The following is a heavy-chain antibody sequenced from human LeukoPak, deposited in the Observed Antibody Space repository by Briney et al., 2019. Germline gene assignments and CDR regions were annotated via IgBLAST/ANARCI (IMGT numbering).Heavy chain of an antibody. Sequence: SQTLSLTCAISGDSVSSNSAAWNWIRQSPSRGLERLGRTYYRSKWYNDYAVSVKSRITINPDTSKNQFSLKLSSVTAADTAVYYCARTTILLWFGEPIYDAFDIWGQGTMVTVSS. CDR2: TYYRSKWYN. CDR3: ARTTILLWFGEPIYDAFDI. CDR1: GDSVSSNSAA. V-gene: IGHV6-1*01. D-gene: IGHD3-10*01. J-gene: IGHJ3*02.